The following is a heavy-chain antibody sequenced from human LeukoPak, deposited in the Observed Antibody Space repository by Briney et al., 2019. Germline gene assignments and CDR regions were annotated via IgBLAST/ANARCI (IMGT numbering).Heavy chain of an antibody. CDR2: IYYSGST. CDR3: ARGKDDSYFDY. CDR1: GGSISSYY. J-gene: IGHJ4*02. V-gene: IGHV4-59*01. D-gene: IGHD3-3*01. Sequence: SETLSLTCTVSGGSISSYYWSWNRQPPGRGLEWIGYIYYSGSTNYNPSLKSRVTISVDTSKNQFSLKLSSVTAADTAVYYCARGKDDSYFDYWGQGTLVTVSP.